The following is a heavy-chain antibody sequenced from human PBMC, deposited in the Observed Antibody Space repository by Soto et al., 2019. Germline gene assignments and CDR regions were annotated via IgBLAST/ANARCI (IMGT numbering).Heavy chain of an antibody. CDR3: AGGLFCGDYYFAY. D-gene: IGHD4-17*01. CDR2: IYYSGST. V-gene: IGHV4-59*01. Sequence: SETLSLTCTVSVGSISSYYWSWIRQPPGKGLEWIGYIYYSGSTNYNPSLKSRVTISVDTSKNQFSLKLSSVTAADTAVYYCAGGLFCGDYYFAYWGQGTLVTVSS. CDR1: VGSISSYY. J-gene: IGHJ4*02.